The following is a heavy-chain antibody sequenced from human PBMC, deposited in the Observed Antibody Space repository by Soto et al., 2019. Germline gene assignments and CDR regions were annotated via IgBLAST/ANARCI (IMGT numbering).Heavy chain of an antibody. CDR2: ISPYNDQT. Sequence: GASVKLSCTASGDTFIIYGITWVRQAPGQRLEWMGWISPYNDQTIYAQKLQGRVTMTADTSTRTVYMQLRSLKSDDTAVYYCARGGYYDNVWGKLSHYGLDVWGQGTSVTVSS. J-gene: IGHJ6*02. V-gene: IGHV1-18*01. CDR3: ARGGYYDNVWGKLSHYGLDV. CDR1: GDTFIIYG. D-gene: IGHD3-16*01.